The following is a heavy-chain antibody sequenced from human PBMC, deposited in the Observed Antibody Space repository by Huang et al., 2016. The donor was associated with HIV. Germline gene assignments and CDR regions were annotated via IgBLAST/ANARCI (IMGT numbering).Heavy chain of an antibody. CDR2: VNPVGVGA. D-gene: IGHD6-13*01. Sequence: QVQLVQSGAEVKKPGASVTISCKASGFSILIYYIHWVRQAPGQGLEWMGIVNPVGVGADYAQKFKGRVTMTRDKSTRTLYMELSSLRSEDTAVYYCAREGITPSGTEVSGFDFWGQGTPVSVSS. J-gene: IGHJ5*01. CDR3: AREGITPSGTEVSGFDF. CDR1: GFSILIYY. V-gene: IGHV1-46*03.